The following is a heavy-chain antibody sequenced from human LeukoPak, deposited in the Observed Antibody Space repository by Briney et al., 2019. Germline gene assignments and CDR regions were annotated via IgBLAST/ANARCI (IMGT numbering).Heavy chain of an antibody. CDR3: ARDLGYSGYDYPNYYYYYYMDV. Sequence: SVKVSCKASGGTFSSYAISWVRQAPGQGLEWMGGIIPIFGTANYAQKFQGRVTITADKSTSTAYMELSSLRSEDTAVYYCARDLGYSGYDYPNYYYYYYMDVWGKGTTVTVSS. CDR1: GGTFSSYA. CDR2: IIPIFGTA. D-gene: IGHD5-12*01. J-gene: IGHJ6*03. V-gene: IGHV1-69*06.